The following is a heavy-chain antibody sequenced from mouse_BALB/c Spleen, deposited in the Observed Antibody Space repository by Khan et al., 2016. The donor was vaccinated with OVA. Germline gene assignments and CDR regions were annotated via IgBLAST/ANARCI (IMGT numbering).Heavy chain of an antibody. V-gene: IGHV3-8*02. D-gene: IGHD2-14*01. Sequence: EVQLQESGPSLVKPSQTLSLTCSVTGDSITSGYWNWIRKCPGNKLEYMGYISSSDSTFYNPSLKSRISITRDTSKNKYYLHLNSVTTEDTATYYCARWNYRYDGYFDYWGQGTTLTVSS. CDR2: ISSSDST. CDR1: GDSITSGY. J-gene: IGHJ2*01. CDR3: ARWNYRYDGYFDY.